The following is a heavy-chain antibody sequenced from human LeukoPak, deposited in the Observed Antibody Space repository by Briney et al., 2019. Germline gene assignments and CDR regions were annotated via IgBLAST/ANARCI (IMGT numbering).Heavy chain of an antibody. CDR3: ARVREAETNPCPAH. Sequence: PSETLSLTCTVSGGSISSGDYYWSWIRQPPGKGLEWIGYIYYSGSTYYNPSLKSRVTISVDTSKNQFSLKLSSVTAADTAVYYCARVREAETNPCPAHWDQGTLVTVSS. CDR2: IYYSGST. D-gene: IGHD1-14*01. V-gene: IGHV4-30-4*01. J-gene: IGHJ4*02. CDR1: GGSISSGDYY.